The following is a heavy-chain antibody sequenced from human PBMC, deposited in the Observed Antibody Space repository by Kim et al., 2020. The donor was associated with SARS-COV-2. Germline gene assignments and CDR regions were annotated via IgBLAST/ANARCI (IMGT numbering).Heavy chain of an antibody. D-gene: IGHD3-22*01. CDR2: INWNGGST. J-gene: IGHJ4*02. V-gene: IGHV3-20*01. CDR1: GFTFDDYG. Sequence: GGSLRLSCAASGFTFDDYGMSWVRQAPGKGLEWVSGINWNGGSTGYADSVKGRFTISRDNAKNSLYLQMNSLRAEDTALYHCARLYYYDSSFDYWGQGTLVTVSS. CDR3: ARLYYYDSSFDY.